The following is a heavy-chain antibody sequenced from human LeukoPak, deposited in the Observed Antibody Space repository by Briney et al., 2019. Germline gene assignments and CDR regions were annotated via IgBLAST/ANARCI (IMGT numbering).Heavy chain of an antibody. D-gene: IGHD6-13*01. Sequence: PGRSLRLSCAASGFTFSSYGMHWVRQAPGKGLEWVAVISYDGSNKYYADSVKGRFTISRDNSKNTLYLRMNSLRAEDTAVYYCAKDPSKQQLVRGWFDPWGQGTLVTVSS. V-gene: IGHV3-30*18. CDR1: GFTFSSYG. CDR2: ISYDGSNK. CDR3: AKDPSKQQLVRGWFDP. J-gene: IGHJ5*02.